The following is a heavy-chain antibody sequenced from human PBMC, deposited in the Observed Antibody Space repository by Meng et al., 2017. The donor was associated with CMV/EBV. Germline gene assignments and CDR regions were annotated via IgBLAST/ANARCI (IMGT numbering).Heavy chain of an antibody. Sequence: QVQLVQSGADVKKAXXSVKGXGKASGDTFTSCHIHWVRQAPGQGLEWLGLINCNDGATSYAHKFQGRVSMTRDTSTRIVHMELSSLRSEDTALYYCARELSYTSALDYGGQGTLVTVSS. CDR3: ARELSYTSALDY. D-gene: IGHD2/OR15-2a*01. CDR2: INCNDGAT. CDR1: GDTFTSCH. J-gene: IGHJ4*02. V-gene: IGHV1-46*01.